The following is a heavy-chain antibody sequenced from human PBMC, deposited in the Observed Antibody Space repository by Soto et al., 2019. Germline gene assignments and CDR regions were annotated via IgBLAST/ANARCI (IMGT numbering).Heavy chain of an antibody. V-gene: IGHV1-2*02. CDR1: GYTFTGYY. Sequence: ASVKVSCKASGYTFTGYYMHWVRQAPGQGLEWMGWINPNSGGTNYAQKFQGRVTMTRDTSISTAYMELSRLRSDDTAVYYCARYLAYCGGDCYPFQHWGQGTLVTVSS. D-gene: IGHD2-21*02. CDR2: INPNSGGT. J-gene: IGHJ1*01. CDR3: ARYLAYCGGDCYPFQH.